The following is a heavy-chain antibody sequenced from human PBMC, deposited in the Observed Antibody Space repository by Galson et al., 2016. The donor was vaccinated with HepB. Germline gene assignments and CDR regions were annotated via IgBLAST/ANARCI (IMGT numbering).Heavy chain of an antibody. V-gene: IGHV2-5*02. J-gene: IGHJ4*02. CDR2: VYWDDDK. CDR1: GFSLNTRGVG. Sequence: PALVKPTQTLTLTCTFSGFSLNTRGVGVGWIRQAPEKAPKWLALVYWDDDKRYSPSLKSRLTITKDTSTNQVVLTMTNMDPVDTATYYCAHRTAVAGFNYWGQGTLVTVSS. CDR3: AHRTAVAGFNY. D-gene: IGHD6-19*01.